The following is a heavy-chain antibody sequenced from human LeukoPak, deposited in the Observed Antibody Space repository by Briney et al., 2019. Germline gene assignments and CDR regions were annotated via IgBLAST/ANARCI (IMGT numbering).Heavy chain of an antibody. CDR3: AKVGGYCSSTSCLFDY. Sequence: GGSLRLSCAASGFTFSSYAMHWVRQAPGKGLEWVAVISYDGSNKYYADSVKGRFTISRDNSKNTLYLQMNSLRAEDTAVYYCAKVGGYCSSTSCLFDYWGQGTLVTVSS. D-gene: IGHD2-2*01. CDR1: GFTFSSYA. V-gene: IGHV3-30*01. CDR2: ISYDGSNK. J-gene: IGHJ4*02.